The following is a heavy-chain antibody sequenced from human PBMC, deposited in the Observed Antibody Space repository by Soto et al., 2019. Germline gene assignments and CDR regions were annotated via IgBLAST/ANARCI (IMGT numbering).Heavy chain of an antibody. J-gene: IGHJ6*04. CDR1: GGTFRTTA. CDR2: IMPVFRTP. Sequence: GASVKVSCKASGGTFRTTAISWVRQAPGQGLEWMGGIMPVFRTPDYAQKFQGRVTITADESTNTAYMELSGLRSDDTAVYYCAQEIDRPQLGGNYYYILNVGGKGPTSTVPS. V-gene: IGHV1-69*13. CDR3: AQEIDRPQLGGNYYYILNV. D-gene: IGHD3-3*02.